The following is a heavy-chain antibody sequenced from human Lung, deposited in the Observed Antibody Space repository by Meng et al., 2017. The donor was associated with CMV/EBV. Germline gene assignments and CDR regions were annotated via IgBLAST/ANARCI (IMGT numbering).Heavy chain of an antibody. CDR3: ARGMGSPPRSKLLGSRRTRDFYYGLDV. Sequence: SETLSLXCAVYGGSFSGFYWSWIRQPPGKGLEWIGAISHSGITNYKPSLKSRVTISVDTSKNQFSLKLNSLTAADTAVYYCARGMGSPPRSKLLGSRRTRDFYYGLDVWXQGTTVTVSS. CDR1: GGSFSGFY. J-gene: IGHJ6*02. V-gene: IGHV4-34*01. D-gene: IGHD2-15*01. CDR2: ISHSGIT.